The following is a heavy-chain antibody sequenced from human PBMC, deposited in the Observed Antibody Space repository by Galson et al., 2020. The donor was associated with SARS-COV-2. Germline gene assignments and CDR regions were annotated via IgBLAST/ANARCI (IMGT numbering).Heavy chain of an antibody. D-gene: IGHD3-22*01. CDR3: ARDKNSSGSYWQFFDY. CDR2: INPYTGDT. J-gene: IGHJ4*02. V-gene: IGHV1-2*02. CDR1: GYTFPAYF. Sequence: ASVKVSRKTSGYTFPAYFLHWVRQAPAQGPEWVGWINPYTGDTNLARKFQGRVTLTRDTSSKTAYLELSRLRSDDTAVYCCARDKNSSGSYWQFFDYWGQGSLVTVSS.